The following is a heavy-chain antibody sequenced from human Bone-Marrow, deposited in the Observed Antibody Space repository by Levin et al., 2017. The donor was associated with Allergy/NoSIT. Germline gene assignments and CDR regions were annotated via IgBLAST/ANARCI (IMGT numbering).Heavy chain of an antibody. Sequence: SQTLSLTCAISGDSVYSNSAAWIWIRQSPSRGLEWLGRTYYRDKWYSDYAVSVKSRLTINPDTSKNQFSLQLNFVTPEDTAVYYCARATYSSGWSSPNYYYGVDVWGQGTTVTVSS. CDR2: TYYRDKWYS. CDR1: GDSVYSNSAA. D-gene: IGHD6-19*01. V-gene: IGHV6-1*01. CDR3: ARATYSSGWSSPNYYYGVDV. J-gene: IGHJ6*02.